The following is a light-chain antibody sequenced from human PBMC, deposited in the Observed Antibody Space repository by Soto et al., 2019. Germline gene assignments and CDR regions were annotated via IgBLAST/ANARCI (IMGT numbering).Light chain of an antibody. V-gene: IGKV1-5*03. Sequence: DIQMTQSPSTLSASVGDRVTITCRASQSISSWLAWYQQKPGKAPKLLLYKASSLESGVPSWFSGSGSGTEFTLTISSLQPDDFATYSCQQYNSYSTWTFGQGTKVEIK. CDR2: KAS. CDR3: QQYNSYSTWT. CDR1: QSISSW. J-gene: IGKJ1*01.